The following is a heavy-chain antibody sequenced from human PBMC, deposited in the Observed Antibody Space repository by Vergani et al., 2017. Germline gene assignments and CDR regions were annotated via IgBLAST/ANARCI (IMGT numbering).Heavy chain of an antibody. CDR1: GFTLSSHA. J-gene: IGHJ6*02. V-gene: IGHV3-33*01. Sequence: QVQLEESGGGVVQPGRSLRLSCAGSGFTLSSHAMHWVRQAPGKGLEWVAFIWYDGSKEYYADSVKGRFTISRDNSKNTLYLQMNSLRAEDTALYYCARDGPYYYYGLDVWGQGTTVTVSS. CDR3: ARDGPYYYYGLDV. CDR2: IWYDGSKE.